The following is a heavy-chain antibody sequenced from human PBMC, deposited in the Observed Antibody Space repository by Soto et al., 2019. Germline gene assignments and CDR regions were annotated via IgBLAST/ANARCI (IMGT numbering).Heavy chain of an antibody. CDR3: AKEGYYYDSSGYRALYGMDV. Sequence: GGSLRLSCAASGFTFSSYAMSWVRQAPGKGLEWVSAISGSGGSTYYADSVKGRFTISRDNSKNTLYLQMNSLRAEDTAVYYCAKEGYYYDSSGYRALYGMDVWGQGTTVTVSS. V-gene: IGHV3-23*01. J-gene: IGHJ6*02. D-gene: IGHD3-22*01. CDR2: ISGSGGST. CDR1: GFTFSSYA.